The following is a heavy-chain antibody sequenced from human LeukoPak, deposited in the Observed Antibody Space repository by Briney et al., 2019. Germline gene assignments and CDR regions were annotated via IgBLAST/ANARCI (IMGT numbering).Heavy chain of an antibody. J-gene: IGHJ4*02. D-gene: IGHD3-10*01. V-gene: IGHV4-59*08. CDR2: IYYSGST. CDR1: GGSISSYY. CDR3: ARHLVYGSGTQPYFDY. Sequence: PSETLSLTCTVSGGSISSYYWSWIRQTPGKGLEWIAYIYYSGSTNYNPSLKSRVTISVDTSKNQFSLKLYSVTAADTAVYYCARHLVYGSGTQPYFDYWGQGTLVTVSS.